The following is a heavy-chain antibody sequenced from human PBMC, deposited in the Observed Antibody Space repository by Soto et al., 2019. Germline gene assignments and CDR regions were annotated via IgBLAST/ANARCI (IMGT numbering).Heavy chain of an antibody. CDR1: GFSFRDHS. J-gene: IGHJ4*01. CDR3: ARLPKGSVVAG. D-gene: IGHD6-19*01. Sequence: LRLSCVGSGFSFRDHSMNWVRQPPGKGLQWISYISSSSENIYYADSVKGRFTVSRDNAKNTLFLQMNSLRDDDSAIYYCARLPKGSVVAGWGQGSLVTVSS. V-gene: IGHV3-48*02. CDR2: ISSSSENI.